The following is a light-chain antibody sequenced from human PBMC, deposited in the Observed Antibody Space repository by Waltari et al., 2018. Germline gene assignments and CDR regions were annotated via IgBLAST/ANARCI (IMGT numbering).Light chain of an antibody. Sequence: QSVLTQPPSASGTPGQRVTMFCSGGSSNIGTNYASWYKHLPGAAPNVLIFRDDQRPSGVPDRFSGSKSGTSASLTISGLRSDDEADYYCAAWDDSLSSWLFGGGTKLTVL. CDR2: RDD. V-gene: IGLV1-47*01. CDR1: SSNIGTNY. CDR3: AAWDDSLSSWL. J-gene: IGLJ3*02.